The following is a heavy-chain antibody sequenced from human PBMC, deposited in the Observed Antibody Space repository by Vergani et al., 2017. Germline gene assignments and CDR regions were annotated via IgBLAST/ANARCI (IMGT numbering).Heavy chain of an antibody. CDR2: INNNGGST. V-gene: IGHV3-23*01. Sequence: QLLESGGGLIQPGGSLRLSCAASGFTFNSYAMTWVRQAPGKGLEWVSGINNNGGSTYYADSVKGRFTISRDNSKNTLYLQMTDLRAEDTATYYCAKVCGSTSCPDGVGAIDVWGNGTMVTVSS. CDR3: AKVCGSTSCPDGVGAIDV. CDR1: GFTFNSYA. D-gene: IGHD2-2*01. J-gene: IGHJ3*01.